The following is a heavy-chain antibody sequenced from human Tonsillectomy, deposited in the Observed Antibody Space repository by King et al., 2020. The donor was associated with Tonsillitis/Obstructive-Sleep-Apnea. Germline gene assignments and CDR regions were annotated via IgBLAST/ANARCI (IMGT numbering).Heavy chain of an antibody. CDR3: ARDLLKGVQGLITYFYMDV. D-gene: IGHD3-10*01. Sequence: QLVQSGAEVKKPGASAKVSCKASGYTFTSYYIHWVRQAPGQGLEWMGIINPSGGSTSYAQKFQGRLTMTRDTSTSTVYMELSSLRSEDTAVYYCARDLLKGVQGLITYFYMDVWGKGTTVTVSS. V-gene: IGHV1-46*01. J-gene: IGHJ6*03. CDR2: INPSGGST. CDR1: GYTFTSYY.